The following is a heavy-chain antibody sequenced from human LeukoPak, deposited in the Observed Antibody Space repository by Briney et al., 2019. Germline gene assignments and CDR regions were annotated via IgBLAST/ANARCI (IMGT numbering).Heavy chain of an antibody. Sequence: PSETLSLTCAVYGGSFSGYYWSWIRQPPGKGLEWIGEINHSGSTNYNPSLKSRVTISVDTSKNQFSLKLSSVTAADTAVYYCARGNPSKYWSDPWGQGTLVTVSS. CDR1: GGSFSGYY. CDR2: INHSGST. CDR3: ARGNPSKYWSDP. V-gene: IGHV4-34*01. J-gene: IGHJ5*02.